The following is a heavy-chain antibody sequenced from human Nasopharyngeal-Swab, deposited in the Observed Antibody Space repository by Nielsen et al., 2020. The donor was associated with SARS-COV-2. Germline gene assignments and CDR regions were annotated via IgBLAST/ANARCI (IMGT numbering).Heavy chain of an antibody. D-gene: IGHD1-26*01. V-gene: IGHV3-30-3*01. CDR3: ARPASENYFYYFDY. CDR1: GFPFSSYV. J-gene: IGHJ4*02. CDR2: ISYDGSNK. Sequence: GASLKISCAASGFPFSSYVMHLVPQAPGKGAEWASVISYDGSNKYYADSVKGRFTIPRDNSKNTLYLQMNSLEAEDTAVYYCARPASENYFYYFDYWGQGTHVTVSS.